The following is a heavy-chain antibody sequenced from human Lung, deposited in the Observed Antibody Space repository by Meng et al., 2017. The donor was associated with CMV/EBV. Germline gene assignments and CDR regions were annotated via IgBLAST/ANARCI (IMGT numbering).Heavy chain of an antibody. V-gene: IGHV4-30-4*01. D-gene: IGHD2-21*01. CDR1: GGSMSSGNYY. CDR3: ASFDHIPRRNYFDY. CDR2: IHHSGSA. J-gene: IGHJ4*02. Sequence: MKESVPGLGEPSRTLSLTCTFSGGSMSSGNYYWSWSRQPPGKGLEWIGYIHHSGSAYYNPSLKSRVSISVDTSKNQFSLNLNSMTAADTAVYYCASFDHIPRRNYFDYWGQGTLVTVSS.